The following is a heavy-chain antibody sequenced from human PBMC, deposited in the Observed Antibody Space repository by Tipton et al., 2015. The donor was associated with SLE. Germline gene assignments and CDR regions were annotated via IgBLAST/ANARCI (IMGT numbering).Heavy chain of an antibody. D-gene: IGHD2-2*01. Sequence: QLVQSGAEVKKPGDSVKVSCKASGYTFTSYGISWVRQAPGQGLEWMGWISAYNGNTNYAQKLQGRVTMTTDTSTSTAYMELRSVRSDDTAVYYCARDGDYLGYCSSTSCPGYYFDYWGHGTLFTVSS. CDR3: ARDGDYLGYCSSTSCPGYYFDY. J-gene: IGHJ4*01. CDR2: ISAYNGNT. V-gene: IGHV1-18*01. CDR1: GYTFTSYG.